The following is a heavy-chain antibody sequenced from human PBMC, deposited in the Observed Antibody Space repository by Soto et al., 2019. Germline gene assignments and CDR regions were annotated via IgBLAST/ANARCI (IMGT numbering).Heavy chain of an antibody. CDR1: GGSISSSRYY. Sequence: SETMSLTCTVAGGSISSSRYYRGWIRQPPGKGLEWIGSIYYSGSTYYNPSLKSRVTISVDSSRGQFSLRLNSVTAADTTVYYCARTVLGPDLLADSFVDYYYYMDVWGQGTAVTVSS. V-gene: IGHV4-39*01. CDR2: IYYSGST. J-gene: IGHJ6*03. D-gene: IGHD3-9*01. CDR3: ARTVLGPDLLADSFVDYYYYMDV.